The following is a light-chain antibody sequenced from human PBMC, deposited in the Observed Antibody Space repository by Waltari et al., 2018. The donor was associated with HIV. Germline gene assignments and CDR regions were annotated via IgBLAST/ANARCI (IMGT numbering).Light chain of an antibody. CDR1: QSLLDSNGYSS. CDR2: LGS. V-gene: IGKV2-28*01. J-gene: IGKJ1*01. CDR3: MQALEAPRT. Sequence: IVMTQSPHSLPVTHGEAATIFCRSSQSLLDSNGYSSFDWYLQKPGQSPQLEIDLGSNRASGVPDRFSGSGSGTDFTLEISRVEAEDGGVYYCMQALEAPRTFGQGTKVEIK.